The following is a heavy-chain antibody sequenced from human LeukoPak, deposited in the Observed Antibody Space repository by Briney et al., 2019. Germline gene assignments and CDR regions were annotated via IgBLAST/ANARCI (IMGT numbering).Heavy chain of an antibody. CDR2: VGGSGRYP. V-gene: IGHV3-23*01. D-gene: IGHD3-10*01. J-gene: IGHJ3*02. CDR3: AKGGLSRNDAFDI. Sequence: GGSLRLSCAASGFTFSNYVMGWVRQAPGKGLEWVSGVGGSGRYPHSADSVKGRFNISRDNSKNTLYLQMNSLRVEDTALYYSAKGGLSRNDAFDIWGQGTMVTVSS. CDR1: GFTFSNYV.